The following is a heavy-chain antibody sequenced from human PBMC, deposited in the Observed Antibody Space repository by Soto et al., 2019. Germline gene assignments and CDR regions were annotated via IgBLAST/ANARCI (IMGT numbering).Heavy chain of an antibody. Sequence: QVQLVQFGAEVKMPGASVKVSCKASGYTFTSYYMHSVRQAPGRGLEWMGIINPSGGSTSYAQKFQGRVTITRDTSTRTVYMELSSLRSEDTAVYYCARETDYGLPLYWGQGTLVTVSS. D-gene: IGHD3-16*01. CDR3: ARETDYGLPLY. V-gene: IGHV1-46*01. CDR1: GYTFTSYY. CDR2: INPSGGST. J-gene: IGHJ4*02.